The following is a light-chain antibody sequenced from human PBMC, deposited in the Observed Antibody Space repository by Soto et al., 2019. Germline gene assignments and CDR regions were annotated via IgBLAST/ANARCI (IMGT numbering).Light chain of an antibody. CDR1: SSNIGAGYD. CDR2: GNS. CDR3: QSYDSSLRGV. Sequence: QSVLTQPPSVSGAPGQRVTISCTGSSSNIGAGYDVHWYQQLPGTAPKLLIYGNSNRPSGVPDRFSGSKSGTSASLAITGLQAEDEADYYCQSYDSSLRGVFGGETKVTVL. J-gene: IGLJ2*01. V-gene: IGLV1-40*01.